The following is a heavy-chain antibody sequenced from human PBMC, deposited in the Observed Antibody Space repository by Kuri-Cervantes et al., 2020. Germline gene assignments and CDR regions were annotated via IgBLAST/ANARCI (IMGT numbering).Heavy chain of an antibody. CDR1: GFTFSSYA. D-gene: IGHD2-2*01. V-gene: IGHV3-74*01. CDR2: IKSDGSGT. CDR3: ARGGIVVVPAAMANFDY. J-gene: IGHJ4*02. Sequence: LSLTCAASGFTFSSYAMHWVRQAPGKGLVWVSRIKSDGSGTTYADSVKGRFTISRDNAKNTLYLQMNSLRAEDTAVYYCARGGIVVVPAAMANFDYWGQGTLVTVSS.